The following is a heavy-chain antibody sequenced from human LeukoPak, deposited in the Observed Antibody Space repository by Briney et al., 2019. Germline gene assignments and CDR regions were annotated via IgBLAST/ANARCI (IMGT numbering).Heavy chain of an antibody. J-gene: IGHJ6*03. CDR1: GYTFTSYY. V-gene: IGHV1-46*01. CDR3: ARGGYYDFWSGENNYYYMDV. D-gene: IGHD3-3*01. CDR2: INPSGGST. Sequence: GASVKVSCKASGYTFTSYYMHWVRQAPGQGLEWMGIINPSGGSTSYAQKFQGRVTMTRDTSTSTVYMELSSLRSEDTAVYYCARGGYYDFWSGENNYYYMDVWGKGTTVTVSS.